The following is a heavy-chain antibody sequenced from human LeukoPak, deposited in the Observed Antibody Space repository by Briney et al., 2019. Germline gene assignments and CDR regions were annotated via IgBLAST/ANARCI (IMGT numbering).Heavy chain of an antibody. CDR3: ASGFYDNSGYSTWFDP. CDR1: GGSISSSY. D-gene: IGHD3-22*01. CDR2: VHYSGNT. V-gene: IGHV4-59*01. J-gene: IGHJ5*02. Sequence: SETLSLTCSVSGGSISSSYWSWIRQPPGKRLEWIGCVHYSGNTKYNPSLESRVTISLDASKNQFSLKLNSVTAADTAVYYCASGFYDNSGYSTWFDPWGQGTLVTVSS.